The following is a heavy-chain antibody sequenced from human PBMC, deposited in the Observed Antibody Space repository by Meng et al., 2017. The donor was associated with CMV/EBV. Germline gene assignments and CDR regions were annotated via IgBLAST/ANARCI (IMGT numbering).Heavy chain of an antibody. D-gene: IGHD6-6*01. Sequence: GGSLRLSCAASGFTFDDYAMHWVRQAPGKGLEWVSGISWNSGSIGYADSVKGRFTISRDNAKNSLYLQMNSLRAEDTAVYYCARDPGRIAARPWYWGQGTLVTVSS. CDR3: ARDPGRIAARPWY. CDR2: ISWNSGSI. V-gene: IGHV3-9*01. CDR1: GFTFDDYA. J-gene: IGHJ4*02.